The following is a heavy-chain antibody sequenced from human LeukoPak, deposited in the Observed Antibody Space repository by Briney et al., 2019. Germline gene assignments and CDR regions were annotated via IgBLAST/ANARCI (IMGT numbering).Heavy chain of an antibody. CDR1: GYSFTSYW. Sequence: GESLKISCKGSGYSFTSYWIGWVRQMPGKGLEWMGIIYPGDFDTRYSPSFQGQVTISADKSISTAYLQWSSLKASDTAMYYCARHVAAAGTPFDYWGQGTLVTVSS. CDR2: IYPGDFDT. V-gene: IGHV5-51*01. D-gene: IGHD6-13*01. CDR3: ARHVAAAGTPFDY. J-gene: IGHJ4*02.